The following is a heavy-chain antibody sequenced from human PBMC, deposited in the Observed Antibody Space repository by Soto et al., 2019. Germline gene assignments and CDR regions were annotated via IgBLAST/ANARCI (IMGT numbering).Heavy chain of an antibody. D-gene: IGHD6-13*01. CDR2: IVVGSGNT. J-gene: IGHJ5*02. CDR3: ARSWSSSWYLDP. V-gene: IGHV1-58*02. Sequence: ASVKVSCKASGFTFSHSAMQWVRQARGQSLEWIGWIVVGSGNTNYAQKFQERVTISWDMSTNTAYMELSSLRSEDTAVYYCARSWSSSWYLDPWGQGSLVTVSS. CDR1: GFTFSHSA.